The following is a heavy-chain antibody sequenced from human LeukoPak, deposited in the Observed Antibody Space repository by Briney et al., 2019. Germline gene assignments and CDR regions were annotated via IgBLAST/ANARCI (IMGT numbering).Heavy chain of an antibody. Sequence: ASVKVSCKPSGYTLTSYGISWVRQAPGQVLEWMGWISLYNGNTKYAEKFQGRVIVTRDTSANTASMELRSLRSDDTAVYFCARDRGGNYGADYFDHWGQGTLVTVSS. J-gene: IGHJ4*02. CDR3: ARDRGGNYGADYFDH. V-gene: IGHV1-18*01. CDR2: ISLYNGNT. D-gene: IGHD1-26*01. CDR1: GYTLTSYG.